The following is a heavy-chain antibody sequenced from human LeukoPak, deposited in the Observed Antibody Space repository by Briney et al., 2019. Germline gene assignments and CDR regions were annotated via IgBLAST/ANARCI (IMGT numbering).Heavy chain of an antibody. CDR2: ISYDGSNN. V-gene: IGHV3-30*04. Sequence: GGSLRLSCAASGFTFNIYTMHWVRQAPGKGLEWVAVISYDGSNNYYADSVKGRFTISRDNSKNTLYLQMNSLRAEDTAVYYCARAWEWGSGGYFAYWGQGTLVTVSS. CDR3: ARAWEWGSGGYFAY. J-gene: IGHJ4*02. D-gene: IGHD3-3*01. CDR1: GFTFNIYT.